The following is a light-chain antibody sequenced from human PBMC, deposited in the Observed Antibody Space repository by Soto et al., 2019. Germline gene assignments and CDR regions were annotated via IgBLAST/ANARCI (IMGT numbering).Light chain of an antibody. V-gene: IGLV1-47*02. Sequence: QSVLTQPPSASGTPGQRVTISCSGSSSKICSNYVFWYQHLPGTAPKLLIYSNNQRPSGGPDRFSGSKSGTSAHLAISGLRSEDETDYYYAAWDDSLSGVVFGGGTKLTVL. CDR1: SSKICSNY. CDR3: AAWDDSLSGVV. J-gene: IGLJ2*01. CDR2: SNN.